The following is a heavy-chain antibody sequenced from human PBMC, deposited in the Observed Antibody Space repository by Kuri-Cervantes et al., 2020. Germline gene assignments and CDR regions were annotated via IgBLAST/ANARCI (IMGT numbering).Heavy chain of an antibody. CDR3: ARKGNYGDYFYAFDI. CDR1: RFTFSSYG. D-gene: IGHD4-17*01. Sequence: GGSLRLSCAASRFTFSSYGMHWVRQAPGKGLEWVAFIWSDGSNKYYADSVKGRFTISRDNSKNTLYLQMNSLRAEDTAVYYCARKGNYGDYFYAFDIWGQGTMVTVSS. J-gene: IGHJ3*02. V-gene: IGHV3-33*01. CDR2: IWSDGSNK.